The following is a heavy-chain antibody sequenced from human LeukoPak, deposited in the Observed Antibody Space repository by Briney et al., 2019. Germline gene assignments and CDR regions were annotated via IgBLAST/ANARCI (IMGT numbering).Heavy chain of an antibody. CDR2: IDPSDSYT. J-gene: IGHJ5*02. CDR1: GYRFTSYW. CDR3: AGYCSGGSCYSSWFDP. D-gene: IGHD2-15*01. V-gene: IGHV5-10-1*01. Sequence: GESLKISCKGSGYRFTSYWISWVRQMPGKGLEWMGRIDPSDSYTNYSPSFQGHVTISADKSISTAYLQWSSLKASDTAMYYCAGYCSGGSCYSSWFDPWGQGTLVTVSS.